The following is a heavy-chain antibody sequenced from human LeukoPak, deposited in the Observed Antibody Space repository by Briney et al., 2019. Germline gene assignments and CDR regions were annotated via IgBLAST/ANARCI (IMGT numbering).Heavy chain of an antibody. Sequence: GESLKISCKCSGYSFTSYWIGWARQMPGKGLEWMGIIYPGDSDTRYSPSFQGQVTISADKSISTAYLQWSSLKASDTAMYYCARLTYDILTGHSDAFDIWGQGTMVTVSS. CDR1: GYSFTSYW. V-gene: IGHV5-51*01. J-gene: IGHJ3*02. D-gene: IGHD3-9*01. CDR3: ARLTYDILTGHSDAFDI. CDR2: IYPGDSDT.